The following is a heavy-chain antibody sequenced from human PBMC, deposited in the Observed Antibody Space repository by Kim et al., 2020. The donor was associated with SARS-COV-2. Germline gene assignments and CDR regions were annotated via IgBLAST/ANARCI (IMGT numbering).Heavy chain of an antibody. CDR2: ISSSSSTI. Sequence: GGSLRLSCAASGFTFSSYSMNWVRQAPGKGLEWVSYISSSSSTIYYADSVKGRFTISRDNAKNSLYLQMNSLRDEDTAVYYCARGRPFYDSSGYYDYWGQGTLVTVSS. J-gene: IGHJ4*02. D-gene: IGHD3-22*01. CDR1: GFTFSSYS. V-gene: IGHV3-48*02. CDR3: ARGRPFYDSSGYYDY.